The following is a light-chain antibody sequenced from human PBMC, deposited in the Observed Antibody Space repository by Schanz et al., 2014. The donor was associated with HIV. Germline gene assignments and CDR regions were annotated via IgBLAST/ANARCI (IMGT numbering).Light chain of an antibody. Sequence: EIVLTQSPGRLSLSPGERATLSCRASQTVSSNSLGWYQQKRGQVPRLLIYSASRRANGIPDRFSGSGSGTHFTLTISTLVPEDFAVYYCQYYGSPPWTFGQGTKVEIK. CDR3: QYYGSPPWT. J-gene: IGKJ1*01. CDR2: SAS. V-gene: IGKV3-20*01. CDR1: QTVSSNS.